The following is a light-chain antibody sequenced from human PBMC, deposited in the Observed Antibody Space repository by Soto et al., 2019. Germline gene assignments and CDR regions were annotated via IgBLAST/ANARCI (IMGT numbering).Light chain of an antibody. Sequence: IRLKMSPGTLFLSEGERATLSCRASQSVSSSYLAWYQQKPGQAPRLLIYGASSRATGIPARFSGSGSGTEFTLTISSLQSDDFAVYYCQQYNNWPPTFGPGTKVDIK. V-gene: IGKV3D-15*01. J-gene: IGKJ3*01. CDR2: GAS. CDR3: QQYNNWPPT. CDR1: QSVSSSY.